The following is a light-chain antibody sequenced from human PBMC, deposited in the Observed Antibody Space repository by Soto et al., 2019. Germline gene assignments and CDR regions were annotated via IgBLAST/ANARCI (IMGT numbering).Light chain of an antibody. CDR3: SSYTTSSTSHVV. CDR1: SSDVGGYNY. Sequence: QSALTQPASVSGSPGQSITLSCTGTSSDVGGYNYVSWYQQHPGKAPKLMIYDVSNRPSGVSNRVSGSKSGNTASLTISGLQAEDEADYYCSSYTTSSTSHVVFGGGTKLTVL. V-gene: IGLV2-14*01. CDR2: DVS. J-gene: IGLJ2*01.